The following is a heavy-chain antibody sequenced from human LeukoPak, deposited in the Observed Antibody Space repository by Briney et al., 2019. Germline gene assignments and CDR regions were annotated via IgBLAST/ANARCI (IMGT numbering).Heavy chain of an antibody. CDR3: ARDSDYGVGWFDP. Sequence: PSETLSLTCTVSGGSISSYYWSWIRQPPGKGLEWIGYIYYSGSTNYNPSLKSRVTISVDTSKNQFSLKLSSVTAADTAVYYCARDSDYGVGWFDPWGQGTLVTVSS. CDR1: GGSISSYY. D-gene: IGHD4-17*01. V-gene: IGHV4-59*01. CDR2: IYYSGST. J-gene: IGHJ5*02.